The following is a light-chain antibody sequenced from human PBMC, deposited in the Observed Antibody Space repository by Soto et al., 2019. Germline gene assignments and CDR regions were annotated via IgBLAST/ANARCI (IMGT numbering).Light chain of an antibody. CDR2: DAS. Sequence: IVLTQSPGTLSLSPGERATLSCRASQSVSSSYLAWYQQKPGQAPRLLIYDASNRATGIPARFSGSGSGTDFTLTISSLEPEDFAVYYCQQRSNWPRTFGQGTKVDNK. CDR3: QQRSNWPRT. J-gene: IGKJ1*01. V-gene: IGKV3D-20*02. CDR1: QSVSSSY.